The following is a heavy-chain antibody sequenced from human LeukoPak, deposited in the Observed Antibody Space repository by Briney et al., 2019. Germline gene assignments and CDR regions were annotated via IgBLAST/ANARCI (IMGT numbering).Heavy chain of an antibody. CDR1: GVVFGRYG. D-gene: IGHD6-6*01. CDR3: RSGSSSRSFDF. V-gene: IGHV3-30*03. CDR2: ISKDGSDK. J-gene: IGHJ4*02. Sequence: GGSLRLSCQVSGVVFGRYGMQWVRQAPGGGLEWVAVISKDGSDKYYIDSVKGRFSISRDNSKSTLYLQMDSLRDGDTAVYFCRSGSSSRSFDFWGRGTLVTVSS.